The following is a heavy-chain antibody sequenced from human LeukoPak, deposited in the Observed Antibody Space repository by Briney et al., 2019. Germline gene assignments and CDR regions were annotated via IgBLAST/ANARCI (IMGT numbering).Heavy chain of an antibody. Sequence: TSETLSLTCTVSGGSISSSSYYWGWIRQPPGKGLEWIGSIYYSGNIYYNPSLKSRVTISVDTSKNQFSLKLISVTAADTAVYYCAEGRASDYWGQGTLVTVSS. CDR3: AEGRASDY. CDR1: GGSISSSSYY. CDR2: IYYSGNI. J-gene: IGHJ4*02. V-gene: IGHV4-39*07.